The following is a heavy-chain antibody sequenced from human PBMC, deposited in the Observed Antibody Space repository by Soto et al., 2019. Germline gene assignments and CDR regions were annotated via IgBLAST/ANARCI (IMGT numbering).Heavy chain of an antibody. Sequence: SVKVSCKASGGTFSNYAINWVRQAPGQGLEWMGGIIPIFGTANYAQKFQGRITITADESTSTAYLDLSSLRSEDTAVYYCARPVEMATISRSYLFYWGQGTLVTVSS. CDR1: GGTFSNYA. J-gene: IGHJ4*02. CDR2: IIPIFGTA. D-gene: IGHD5-12*01. CDR3: ARPVEMATISRSYLFY. V-gene: IGHV1-69*13.